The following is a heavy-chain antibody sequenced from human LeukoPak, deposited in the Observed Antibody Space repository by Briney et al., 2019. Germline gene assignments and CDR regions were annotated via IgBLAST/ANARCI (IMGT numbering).Heavy chain of an antibody. D-gene: IGHD7-27*01. CDR1: GFTFNKFG. CDR2: ILNDGSEK. J-gene: IGHJ4*02. CDR3: ARWGNNKILDY. V-gene: IGHV3-33*07. Sequence: GGSPRLSFSAAGFTFNKFGMDWGRQAPGKGLEGVAAILNDGSEKYYADSVKGRFIISRDNSKNMLYLQMNSLRADDTAVYYCARWGNNKILDYWGQGTLVTVSS.